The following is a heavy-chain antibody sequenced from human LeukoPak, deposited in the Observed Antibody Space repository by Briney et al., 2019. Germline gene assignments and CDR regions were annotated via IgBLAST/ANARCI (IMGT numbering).Heavy chain of an antibody. CDR2: ISYSGTT. J-gene: IGHJ5*02. CDR3: AREAVGYCSGGSCYSWFDP. Sequence: PSETLSLTCTVSDGSISSTTYYWGWIRQPPGKGLEWIGGISYSGTTYSNPSLKSRVTISVDTSKNQFSLKLSSVTAADTAVYYCAREAVGYCSGGSCYSWFDPWGQGTLVTVSS. CDR1: DGSISSTTYY. D-gene: IGHD2-15*01. V-gene: IGHV4-39*07.